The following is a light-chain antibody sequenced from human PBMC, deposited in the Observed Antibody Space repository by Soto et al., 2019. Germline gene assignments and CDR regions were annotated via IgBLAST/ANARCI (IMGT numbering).Light chain of an antibody. CDR2: DVS. J-gene: IGLJ2*01. CDR1: SSYVGGYND. Sequence: QSARTQPASVSGSPGQSITISCTGTSSYVGGYNDVSWYQQHPGKSPKLMIYDVSNRPSGVSNRFSGSKYGNTASLTISGLQAEDEADYYCSSYTSSSTQVFGGGTKVTVL. CDR3: SSYTSSSTQV. V-gene: IGLV2-14*01.